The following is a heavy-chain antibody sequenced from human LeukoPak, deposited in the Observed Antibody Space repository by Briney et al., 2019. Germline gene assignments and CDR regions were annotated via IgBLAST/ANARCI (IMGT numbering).Heavy chain of an antibody. D-gene: IGHD1-26*01. CDR3: ARDRAGATLEGFDY. Sequence: PGGSLRLSCTASGLTVSSNCMSWVRQAPGKGLEWLSYITSSDSTTHYADSVKGRFTISRDDAKNSLYLQMNSLRAEDTAVYYCARDRAGATLEGFDYWGQGTLVTVSS. CDR1: GLTVSSNC. CDR2: ITSSDSTT. V-gene: IGHV3-11*04. J-gene: IGHJ4*02.